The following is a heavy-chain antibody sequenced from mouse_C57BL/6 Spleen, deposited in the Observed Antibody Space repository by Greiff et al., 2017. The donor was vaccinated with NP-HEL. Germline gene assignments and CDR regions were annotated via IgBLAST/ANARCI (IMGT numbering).Heavy chain of an antibody. Sequence: QVQLQQSGAELVMPGASVKLSCKASGYTFTSYWMHWVKQRPGQGLEWIGEIDPSDSYTNYNQKFKGKSTLTVDKSSSTAYMQLSSLTSEDSAVYYCARGGRPYYYAMDYWGQGTSVTVSS. D-gene: IGHD1-2*01. CDR1: GYTFTSYW. J-gene: IGHJ4*01. V-gene: IGHV1-69*01. CDR3: ARGGRPYYYAMDY. CDR2: IDPSDSYT.